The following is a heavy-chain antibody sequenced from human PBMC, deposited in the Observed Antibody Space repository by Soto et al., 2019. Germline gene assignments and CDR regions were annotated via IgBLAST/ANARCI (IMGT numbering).Heavy chain of an antibody. V-gene: IGHV3-30-3*01. CDR2: ISYDGSNK. CDR3: ARDRGIAARRYYSYGMDV. Sequence: GGSLRLSCAASGFTFSSYAMHWVRQAPGKGLEWVAVISYDGSNKYYADSVKGRFTISRDNSKNTLYLQMNSLRAEDTAVYYCARDRGIAARRYYSYGMDVWGQGTTVTVSS. J-gene: IGHJ6*02. CDR1: GFTFSSYA. D-gene: IGHD6-6*01.